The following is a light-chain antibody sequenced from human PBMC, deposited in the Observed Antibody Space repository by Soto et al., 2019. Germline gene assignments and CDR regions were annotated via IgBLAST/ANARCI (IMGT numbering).Light chain of an antibody. CDR3: QQRGVWPLT. CDR1: QSVTSY. V-gene: IGKV3-11*01. Sequence: EIVLTQSPATLSLSPGERATLSCRASQSVTSYLAWYQQKPGQAPRLLIYDASTRATGIPVRFSGSGFGTDFTLTISGLEPEDFAVYYCQQRGVWPLTFGGGTKVDIK. CDR2: DAS. J-gene: IGKJ4*01.